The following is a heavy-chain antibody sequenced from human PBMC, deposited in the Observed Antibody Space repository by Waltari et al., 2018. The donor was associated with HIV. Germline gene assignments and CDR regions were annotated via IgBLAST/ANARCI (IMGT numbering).Heavy chain of an antibody. CDR3: ARTFTVATISPLLH. J-gene: IGHJ4*02. Sequence: EVQLVESGGGLVQPGGSLRPSCAASGLTFSSCWMHWVRQVPGKGLVWVSRINSDGSSTTYADSVKGRFTISRDNAKSTLYLQMNSLRDEDTAVYYCARTFTVATISPLLHWGQGTLVTVSS. CDR1: GLTFSSCW. CDR2: INSDGSST. D-gene: IGHD5-12*01. V-gene: IGHV3-74*01.